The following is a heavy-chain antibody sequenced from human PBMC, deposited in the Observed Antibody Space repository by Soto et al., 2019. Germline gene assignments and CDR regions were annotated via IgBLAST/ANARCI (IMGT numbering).Heavy chain of an antibody. CDR3: ARDRTDIVVVVAATPGWFDP. J-gene: IGHJ5*02. V-gene: IGHV1-69*04. CDR2: IIPILGIA. Sequence: SVKVSCKASGGTFSSYTISWVRQAPGQGLEWMGRIIPILGIANYAQKFQGRVTITADKSTSTAYMELSSLRSEDTAVYYCARDRTDIVVVVAATPGWFDPWGQGTLVTVSS. CDR1: GGTFSSYT. D-gene: IGHD2-15*01.